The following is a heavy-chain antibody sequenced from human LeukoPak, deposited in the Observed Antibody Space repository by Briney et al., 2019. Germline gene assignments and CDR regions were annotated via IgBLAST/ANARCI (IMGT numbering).Heavy chain of an antibody. D-gene: IGHD3-22*01. V-gene: IGHV3-48*03. CDR2: FAGSDTTK. CDR1: GFDFGAYE. Sequence: GGSLRLSCAASGFDFGAYEMNWVRQAAGKGLEWVAYFAGSDTTKYYADSVRGRFTISRDNAKHSLYLQMNSLRAEDTALYYCTTLGYHLDSWGQGTLVSVSS. CDR3: TTLGYHLDS. J-gene: IGHJ4*02.